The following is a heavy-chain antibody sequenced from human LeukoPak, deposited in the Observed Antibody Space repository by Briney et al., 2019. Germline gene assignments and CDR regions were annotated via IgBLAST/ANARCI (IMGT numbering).Heavy chain of an antibody. CDR1: GGSISSHY. CDR3: ATIKRGNIFGYFDF. V-gene: IGHV4-59*11. Sequence: SETLSLTCTVPGGSISSHYWSWIRQPPGKGLEWIGYIYDTRSTKDNPSLKSRVTLSADTSKNQFSLRLTSVTAADTAVYYCATIKRGNIFGYFDFWGQGILVTVSS. D-gene: IGHD5-18*01. CDR2: IYDTRST. J-gene: IGHJ4*03.